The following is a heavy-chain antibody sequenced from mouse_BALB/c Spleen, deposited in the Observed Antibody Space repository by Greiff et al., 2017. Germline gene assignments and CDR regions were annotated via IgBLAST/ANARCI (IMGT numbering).Heavy chain of an antibody. CDR2: IDPSDSYT. J-gene: IGHJ4*01. CDR3: TRRGYRYDGGSAMDY. D-gene: IGHD2-14*01. Sequence: VQLHQSGAELVKPGASVKMSCKASGYTFTSYWMHWVKQRPGQGLEWIGVIDPSDSYTSYNQKFKGKATLTVDTSSSTAYMQLSSLTSEDSAVYYCTRRGYRYDGGSAMDYWGQGTSVTVSS. CDR1: GYTFTSYW. V-gene: IGHV1S127*01.